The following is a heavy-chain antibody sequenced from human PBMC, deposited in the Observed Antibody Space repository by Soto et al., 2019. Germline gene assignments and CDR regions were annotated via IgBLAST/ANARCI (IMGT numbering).Heavy chain of an antibody. CDR1: GYTFTSYA. CDR3: ARVVGGIPVAGSWNWFDP. V-gene: IGHV1-18*04. J-gene: IGHJ5*02. CDR2: ISTNNGNT. D-gene: IGHD6-19*01. Sequence: QVQLVQSGTEVKKPGASVKVSCKASGYTFTSYALSWVRHAPGQGLDWMGWISTNNGNTNYAQNLQGRVTMTTDISTNTAYMGLRSLRSDDTAVYYCARVVGGIPVAGSWNWFDPWGQGTLVTVSS.